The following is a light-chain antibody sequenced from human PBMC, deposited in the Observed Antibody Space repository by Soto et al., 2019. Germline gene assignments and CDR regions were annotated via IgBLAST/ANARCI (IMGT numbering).Light chain of an antibody. V-gene: IGKV1-13*02. CDR1: QDINND. Sequence: AIQLTQSPSSLSASVGDRVTISCRASQDINNDLVWYQQKPGNPPDLLVYRASSLQWGVPSRFSGSGSGTDFTLTISSLQPEDFAIYYCQQSKIYPFTFGGGTKLE. J-gene: IGKJ4*01. CDR2: RAS. CDR3: QQSKIYPFT.